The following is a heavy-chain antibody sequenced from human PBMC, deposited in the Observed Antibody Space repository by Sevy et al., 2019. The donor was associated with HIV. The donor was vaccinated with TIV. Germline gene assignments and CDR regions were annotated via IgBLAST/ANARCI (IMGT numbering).Heavy chain of an antibody. CDR1: GFTVSSNY. CDR2: IYSGGST. Sequence: GGSLRLSCAASGFTVSSNYMSWVRQAPGKGLEWVSVIYSGGSTYYADSVKGRFTISRDNSKNKLYLQMNSLRAEDTAVYYCARVSCSSTSCHPNYYYGMDVWGQGTTVTVSS. D-gene: IGHD2-2*01. V-gene: IGHV3-53*01. J-gene: IGHJ6*02. CDR3: ARVSCSSTSCHPNYYYGMDV.